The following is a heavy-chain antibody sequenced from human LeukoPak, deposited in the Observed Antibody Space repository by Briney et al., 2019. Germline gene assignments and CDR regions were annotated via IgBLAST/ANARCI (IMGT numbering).Heavy chain of an antibody. V-gene: IGHV3-7*01. Sequence: GGSLRLSCAASGFTFSSYWMSWVRQAPGKGLEWVANIRQDGSEKYYVDTVKGRFTISRDNAKNSLYLQMNSLRAEDTAVYYCARRAITSDCSSTSCYTGGFDYWGQGTLVTVSS. D-gene: IGHD2-2*02. CDR2: IRQDGSEK. CDR1: GFTFSSYW. J-gene: IGHJ4*02. CDR3: ARRAITSDCSSTSCYTGGFDY.